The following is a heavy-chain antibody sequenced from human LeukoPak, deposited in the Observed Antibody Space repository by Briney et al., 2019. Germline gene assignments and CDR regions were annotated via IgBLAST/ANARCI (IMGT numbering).Heavy chain of an antibody. Sequence: GGSLRLSCAASGFTFSSYAMHWVRQAPGKGLEWVAVISYDGSNKYYADSVKGRFTISRDNSKNTLYLQMNSLRAEGTAVYYCASPACGGDCYSVDYWGQGTLVTVSS. V-gene: IGHV3-30-3*02. CDR3: ASPACGGDCYSVDY. CDR2: ISYDGSNK. J-gene: IGHJ4*02. D-gene: IGHD2-21*01. CDR1: GFTFSSYA.